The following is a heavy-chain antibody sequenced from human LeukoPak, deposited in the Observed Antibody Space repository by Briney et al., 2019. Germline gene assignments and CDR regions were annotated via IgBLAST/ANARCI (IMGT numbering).Heavy chain of an antibody. V-gene: IGHV3-30*02. CDR2: IRYFGGNK. D-gene: IGHD4-17*01. Sequence: GGSLRLSCAASGFTFSSYGMHWVRQAPGKGLEWVAFIRYFGGNKYYADSVKGRFTISRDNAKNSLYLQMNSLRAEDTAVYYCARALYGALGIDYWGQGTLVTVSS. CDR3: ARALYGALGIDY. CDR1: GFTFSSYG. J-gene: IGHJ4*02.